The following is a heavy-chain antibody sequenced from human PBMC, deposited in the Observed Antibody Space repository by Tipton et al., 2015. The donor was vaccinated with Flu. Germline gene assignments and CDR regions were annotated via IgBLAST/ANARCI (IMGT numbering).Heavy chain of an antibody. J-gene: IGHJ4*02. CDR3: ARGYLLDY. D-gene: IGHD2-2*02. CDR2: IYTSGST. V-gene: IGHV4-4*07. CDR1: GGSISSYY. Sequence: TLSLTCTVSGGSISSYYWGWIRQPAGKGLEWMGRIYTSGSTNYNPSLKSRVTMSVDTSKNQFSLKLSSVTAADTAVYYCARGYLLDYWGQGTLVTVSS.